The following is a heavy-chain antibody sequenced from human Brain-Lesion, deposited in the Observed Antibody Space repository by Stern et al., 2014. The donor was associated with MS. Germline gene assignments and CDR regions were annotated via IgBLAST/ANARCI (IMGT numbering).Heavy chain of an antibody. Sequence: QLQLQESGPGLVKPSETLSLTCTVAGGSVSSTSYAWAWIRQPPGKGLEWIGTIYYSGNTYYSPSLKSRLTISLDTSQTQFSLQLRSVTAADTAVYYCAGEEDIRYCSGGSCTGNWFDPWGQGTLVTVSS. D-gene: IGHD2-15*01. CDR1: GGSVSSTSYA. CDR2: IYYSGNT. CDR3: AGEEDIRYCSGGSCTGNWFDP. J-gene: IGHJ5*02. V-gene: IGHV4-39*01.